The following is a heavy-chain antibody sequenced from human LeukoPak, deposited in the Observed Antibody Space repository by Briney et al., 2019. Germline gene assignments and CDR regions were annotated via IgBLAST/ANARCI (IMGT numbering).Heavy chain of an antibody. D-gene: IGHD5-18*01. V-gene: IGHV3-33*01. J-gene: IGHJ4*02. Sequence: GRSLRLSCAASGFTFSSYGMHWVRQAPGKGLEWVAVIWYDGSNKYYADSVKGRFTISRDNSKNTLYLQMNSLRAEDTAVYYCARDPSSGGHSYGSWISPRGYYFDYWGQGTLVTVSS. CDR3: ARDPSSGGHSYGSWISPRGYYFDY. CDR1: GFTFSSYG. CDR2: IWYDGSNK.